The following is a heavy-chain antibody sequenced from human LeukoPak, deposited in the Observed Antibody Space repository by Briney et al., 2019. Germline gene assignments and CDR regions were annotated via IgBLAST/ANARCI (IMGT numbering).Heavy chain of an antibody. CDR3: AKDHYGSGGYSPVPYYYYGMDV. J-gene: IGHJ6*02. CDR2: LSYDGSNK. D-gene: IGHD3-10*01. V-gene: IGHV3-30*18. Sequence: GRSLRLSCAASGFTFSSYGMHWVRQAPGKGLEWVAVLSYDGSNKYYADSVKGRFTISRDNSKNTLYLQMNSLRAEDTAVYYCAKDHYGSGGYSPVPYYYYGMDVWGQGTTVTVSS. CDR1: GFTFSSYG.